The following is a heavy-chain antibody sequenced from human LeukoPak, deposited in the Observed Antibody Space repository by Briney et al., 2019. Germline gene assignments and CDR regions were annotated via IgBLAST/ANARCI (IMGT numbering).Heavy chain of an antibody. CDR1: GYTFTDHY. Sequence: GASVKISCKTSGYTFTDHYIHWVRQAPKNRLEWMGRFDPDSGETVDADNFQGRFTLTADASSHTAYMELNSLRSDDTAVYYCTISTGAYQPEGLDSWGQGSLVTVSS. J-gene: IGHJ4*02. D-gene: IGHD7-27*01. V-gene: IGHV1-69-2*01. CDR3: TISTGAYQPEGLDS. CDR2: FDPDSGET.